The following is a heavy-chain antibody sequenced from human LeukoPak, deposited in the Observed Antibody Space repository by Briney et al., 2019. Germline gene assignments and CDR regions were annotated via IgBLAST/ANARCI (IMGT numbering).Heavy chain of an antibody. J-gene: IGHJ3*02. D-gene: IGHD5-24*01. CDR3: ARDLEMHGADAFDI. Sequence: SETLSLTCTVSGGSISSSSYYWGWIRQPPGKGLEWIGSIYYSGSTYYNPSLKSRVTISVDTSKNQFSLKLSSVTAADTAVYYCARDLEMHGADAFDIWGQGTMVTVSS. CDR2: IYYSGST. CDR1: GGSISSSSYY. V-gene: IGHV4-39*07.